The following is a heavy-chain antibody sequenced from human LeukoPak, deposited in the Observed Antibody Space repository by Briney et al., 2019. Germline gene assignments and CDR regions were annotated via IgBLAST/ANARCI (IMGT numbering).Heavy chain of an antibody. CDR2: IFYSGST. J-gene: IGHJ6*03. D-gene: IGHD3-3*01. V-gene: IGHV4-39*01. CDR3: ARHGDYYYYMDV. CDR1: GGSISTSNYY. Sequence: SETLSLTCTVSGGSISTSNYYWGWIRQPPGKGLEWIGNIFYSGSTYYSPSLKSRVTMSVDTSKNQFSLKLSSVTAADTAVYYCARHGDYYYYMDVWGKGTTVTISS.